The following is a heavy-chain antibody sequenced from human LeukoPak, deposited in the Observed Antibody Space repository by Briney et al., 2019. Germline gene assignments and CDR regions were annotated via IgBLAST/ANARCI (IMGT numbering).Heavy chain of an antibody. D-gene: IGHD4-11*01. V-gene: IGHV1-2*02. Sequence: ASVKVSCKASGYTFTGYYMHWVRQAPGLGLEWMGWINPNSGGTNYAQKFQGRVTMTRDTSISTAYMELSRLRSDDTAVYYCAMTTVTGLDAFDIWGQGTMVTVSS. CDR3: AMTTVTGLDAFDI. J-gene: IGHJ3*02. CDR2: INPNSGGT. CDR1: GYTFTGYY.